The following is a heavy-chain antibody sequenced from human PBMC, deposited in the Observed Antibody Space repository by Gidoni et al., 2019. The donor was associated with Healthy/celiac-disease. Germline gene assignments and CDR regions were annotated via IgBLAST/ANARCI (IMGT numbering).Heavy chain of an antibody. CDR3: ARDGSSTRNDI. CDR2: IYYSGST. D-gene: IGHD2-2*01. V-gene: IGHV4-31*03. CDR1: GGSISIGGYD. J-gene: IGHJ3*02. Sequence: QVQLQESGPGLVKPSQTLSLTCPVSGGSISIGGYDWSWIRQHPGKGLEWIGYIYYSGSTYYNPSLKSRVTISVDTSKNQFSLKLSSVTAADTAVYYCARDGSSTRNDIWGQGTMVTVSS.